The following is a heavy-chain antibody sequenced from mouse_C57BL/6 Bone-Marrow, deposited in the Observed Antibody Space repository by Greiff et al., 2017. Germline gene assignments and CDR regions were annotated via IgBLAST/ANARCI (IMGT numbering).Heavy chain of an antibody. CDR3: ARPPHYAMDY. CDR1: GYTFTCSG. V-gene: IGHV1-81*01. Sequence: VQLQQSGAELARPGASVKLSCKASGYTFTCSGISWVKQRTGQGLEWIGEFYPRSGNTYYNEKFKGKATLTADKSSSTAYMELRSLTSEDSAVYFCARPPHYAMDYWGQGTSVTVSS. CDR2: FYPRSGNT. J-gene: IGHJ4*01.